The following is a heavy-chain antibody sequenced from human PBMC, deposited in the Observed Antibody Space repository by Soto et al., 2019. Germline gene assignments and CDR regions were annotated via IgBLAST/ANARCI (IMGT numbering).Heavy chain of an antibody. CDR1: GGRFSSYT. CDR3: AREYRIGAFDY. CDR2: IIPILGIA. J-gene: IGHJ4*02. Sequence: SVKVSCKASGGRFSSYTISWVRQAPGQGLEWMGRIIPILGIANYAQKFQGRVTITADKSTSTAYMELSSLRSEDTAVYYCAREYRIGAFDYWGQGTLVTVSS. V-gene: IGHV1-69*04. D-gene: IGHD2-15*01.